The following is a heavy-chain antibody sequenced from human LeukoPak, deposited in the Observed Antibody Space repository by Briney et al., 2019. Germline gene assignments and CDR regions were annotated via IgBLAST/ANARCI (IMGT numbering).Heavy chain of an antibody. CDR1: GFTFSSYA. CDR3: AKGLAAAGTFDY. D-gene: IGHD6-13*01. J-gene: IGHJ4*02. V-gene: IGHV3-23*01. Sequence: PGGSLRLSCAASGFTFSSYAMSWVRQARGKGLEGVSAISGSGGSTYYADSVKGRFTISRDNSKNTLYLQMNSLRAEDTAVYYCAKGLAAAGTFDYWGQGTLVTVSS. CDR2: ISGSGGST.